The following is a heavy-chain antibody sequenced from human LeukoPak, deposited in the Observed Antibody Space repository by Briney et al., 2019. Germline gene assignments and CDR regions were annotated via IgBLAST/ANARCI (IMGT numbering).Heavy chain of an antibody. J-gene: IGHJ6*02. Sequence: GRSLRLSCAASGLTFSNYFMYWVRQAPGKGLEWVAVVSNDGNNKQYTNSVKGRFTISRDNSKNTLYLEMDSLRTEDTAVYYCARDRSKCMDVWGQGTTVTVSS. CDR2: VSNDGNNK. V-gene: IGHV3-30-3*01. D-gene: IGHD3-10*01. CDR3: ARDRSKCMDV. CDR1: GLTFSNYF.